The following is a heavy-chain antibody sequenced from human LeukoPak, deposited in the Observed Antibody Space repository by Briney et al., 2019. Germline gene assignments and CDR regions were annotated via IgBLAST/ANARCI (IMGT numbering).Heavy chain of an antibody. CDR2: MNPVTGKA. Sequence: ASVNVSCKASGYSFSNFDINWVRQAPGQGPEGMRWMNPVTGKAGSAQKFQGRVTITTDESTSTAYMELSSLRSEDTAVYYCATYIGKVEMATLHRMKYYYMDVWGKGTTVTASS. CDR1: GYSFSNFD. V-gene: IGHV1-8*01. D-gene: IGHD5-24*01. J-gene: IGHJ6*03. CDR3: ATYIGKVEMATLHRMKYYYMDV.